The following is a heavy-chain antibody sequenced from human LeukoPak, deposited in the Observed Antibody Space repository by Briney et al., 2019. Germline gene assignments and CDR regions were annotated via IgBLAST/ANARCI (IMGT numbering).Heavy chain of an antibody. D-gene: IGHD3-10*01. Sequence: GVSLRLSCAASGFTFSSYGMHWVRQAPGKGLEWVAVIWYDGSNQYCADSVKGRCTISRDNSKNTLYLQMNSLRAEDTTVYYCARDSRLITMVRGVIPDYYYYYCMDVWGQGTTVTVSS. V-gene: IGHV3-33*01. J-gene: IGHJ6*02. CDR1: GFTFSSYG. CDR3: ARDSRLITMVRGVIPDYYYYYCMDV. CDR2: IWYDGSNQ.